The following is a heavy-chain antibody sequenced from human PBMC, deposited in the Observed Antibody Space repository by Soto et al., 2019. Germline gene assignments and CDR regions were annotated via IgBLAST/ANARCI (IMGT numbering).Heavy chain of an antibody. CDR2: ITGSSNFI. V-gene: IGHV3-21*01. CDR3: SRGLVWFGEKLYGMDV. Sequence: EVQLVESGGGLVKPGGSLRLSCAASGFTFSSHSMNWVRQAPGKGLEWVSSITGSSNFIYYADSVKGRFSISTDNAKHSLILQITSLRADVKALYYCSRGLVWFGEKLYGMDVWCQWTKVTVSS. CDR1: GFTFSSHS. J-gene: IGHJ6*02. D-gene: IGHD3-10*01.